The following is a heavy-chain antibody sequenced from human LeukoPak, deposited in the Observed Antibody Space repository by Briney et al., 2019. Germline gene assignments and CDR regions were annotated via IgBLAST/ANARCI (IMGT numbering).Heavy chain of an antibody. V-gene: IGHV3-23*01. CDR3: AKDRGQIYYNYYMDV. Sequence: GGSLRLSCAASGFTFSTYAMSWVRQAPGKGLEWVSTLGGGGVDTYYADSVKGRFTISRDSSKHTLYLQVNGLTAKDRAVYFCAKDRGQIYYNYYMDVWGKGTTVTVSS. D-gene: IGHD3-10*01. CDR2: LGGGGVDT. CDR1: GFTFSTYA. J-gene: IGHJ6*03.